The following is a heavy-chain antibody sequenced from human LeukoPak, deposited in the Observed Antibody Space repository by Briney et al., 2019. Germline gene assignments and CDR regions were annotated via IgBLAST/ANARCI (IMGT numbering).Heavy chain of an antibody. CDR2: IYSGGST. CDR1: GFTFSSYA. V-gene: IGHV3-66*01. CDR3: ARILWFGESTPFDY. Sequence: AGGSLRLSCAASGFTFSSYAMSWVRQAPGKGLEWVSVIYSGGSTYYADSVKGRFTISRDNSKNTLYLQMNSLRAEDTAVYYCARILWFGESTPFDYWGQGTLVTVSS. J-gene: IGHJ4*02. D-gene: IGHD3-10*01.